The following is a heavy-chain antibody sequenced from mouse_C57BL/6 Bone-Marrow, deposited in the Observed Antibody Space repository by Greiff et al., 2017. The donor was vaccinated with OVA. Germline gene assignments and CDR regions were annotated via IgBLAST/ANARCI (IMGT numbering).Heavy chain of an antibody. D-gene: IGHD1-1*01. V-gene: IGHV1-61*01. CDR2: IYPSDSET. J-gene: IGHJ3*01. CDR3: AIYYYGSTVAY. Sequence: QVQLQQPGAELVRPGSSVKLSCKASGYTFTSYWMDWVKQRPGQGLEWIGNIYPSDSETHYNQKFKDKATLTVDKSSSTAYMQLSSLTSEDSAVYYCAIYYYGSTVAYWGQGTLVTVSA. CDR1: GYTFTSYW.